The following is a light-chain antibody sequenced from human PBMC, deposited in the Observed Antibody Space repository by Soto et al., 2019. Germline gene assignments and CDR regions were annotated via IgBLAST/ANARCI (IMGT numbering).Light chain of an antibody. J-gene: IGKJ4*01. CDR3: QRYYNTPLT. V-gene: IGKV4-1*01. Sequence: VFTHCLDSLASSMAERTTINCKSSPIVLYTNNMNYLAWYQPKPGQPPKLLIYWGSTRESGVPDRFSGSGSGTDFTLTISSLQAEDGAVYYCQRYYNTPLTFGGGTKVDIK. CDR2: WGS. CDR1: PIVLYTNNMNY.